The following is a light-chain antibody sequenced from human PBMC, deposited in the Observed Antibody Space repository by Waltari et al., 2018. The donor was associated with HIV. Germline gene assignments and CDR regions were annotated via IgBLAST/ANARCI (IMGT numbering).Light chain of an antibody. CDR2: AAS. CDR3: QQSYSTPWT. Sequence: DIQMTQSPSSLSASVGDRVTITCRASQTISSYLNWYQQKPENAPKLLIYAASSLQSGVPSRFSGSGSWTDFTLTISSLQPEDFATYYCQQSYSTPWTFGQGTKVEIK. CDR1: QTISSY. J-gene: IGKJ1*01. V-gene: IGKV1-39*01.